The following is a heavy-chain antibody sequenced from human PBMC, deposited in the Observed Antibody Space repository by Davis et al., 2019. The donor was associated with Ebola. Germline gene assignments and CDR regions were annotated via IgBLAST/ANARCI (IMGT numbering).Heavy chain of an antibody. V-gene: IGHV3-9*01. CDR2: ISWNSGSI. J-gene: IGHJ5*02. CDR1: GFTFDDYA. CDR3: ARKSWFDP. Sequence: SVKISCAASGFTFDDYAMHWVRQAPGKGLEWVSGISWNSGSIGYADSVKGRFTISRDNAKNSLYLQMNSLRAEDTAVYYCARKSWFDPWGQGTLVTVSS.